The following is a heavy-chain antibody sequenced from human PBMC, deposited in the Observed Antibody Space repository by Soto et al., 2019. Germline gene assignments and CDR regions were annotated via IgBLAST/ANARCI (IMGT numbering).Heavy chain of an antibody. Sequence: GESRKISCKGSGYSFTSYWISWVRQMPGKGLEWMGRIDPSDSYTNYSPSFQGHVTISADKSISTAYLQWSSLKASDTAMYYCAGQSGIAADGTRWFDPWGQGTLVTVSS. CDR2: IDPSDSYT. CDR1: GYSFTSYW. J-gene: IGHJ5*02. V-gene: IGHV5-10-1*01. D-gene: IGHD6-13*01. CDR3: AGQSGIAADGTRWFDP.